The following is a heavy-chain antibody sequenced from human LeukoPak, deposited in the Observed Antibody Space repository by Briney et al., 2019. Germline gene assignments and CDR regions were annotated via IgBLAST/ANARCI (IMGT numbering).Heavy chain of an antibody. D-gene: IGHD3-10*01. CDR3: AREGYYGGFDI. CDR2: IGANSAI. CDR1: GFTFRDYS. Sequence: GGSLRLSCAASGFTFRDYSMNWVRQAPGKGLEWVSYIGANSAIYYADSVKGRFTISRDNARNSLSLQMNNLRGDDTAVYYCAREGYYGGFDIWGQGTMVTVSS. V-gene: IGHV3-48*01. J-gene: IGHJ3*02.